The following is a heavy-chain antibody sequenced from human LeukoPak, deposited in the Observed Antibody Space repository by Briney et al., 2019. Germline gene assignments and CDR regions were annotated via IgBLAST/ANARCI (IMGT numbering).Heavy chain of an antibody. CDR1: GFTFSNYN. D-gene: IGHD4-11*01. CDR2: ISSSSGTI. J-gene: IGHJ4*02. V-gene: IGHV3-48*01. Sequence: RGSLRLSCAASGFTFSNYNMNWVCQAPGKGLEWVSYISSSSGTIYYADSVKGRFTISRDNSKNTLYLQMNSLRAEDAAVYYCAKEGGNTVTTKKYFDYWGRGTLDPVSS. CDR3: AKEGGNTVTTKKYFDY.